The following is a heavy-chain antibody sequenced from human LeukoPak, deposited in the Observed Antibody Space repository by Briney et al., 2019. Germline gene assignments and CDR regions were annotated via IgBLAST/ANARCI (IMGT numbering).Heavy chain of an antibody. V-gene: IGHV3-53*01. Sequence: GGSLRLSCAASGFTVSSNYMSWVRQAPGKGLEWVSVIYSGGSTYYADSVKGRFTISRDNSKNTLYLQMNSLRAEDAAVYYCARRGRYCGTTSCYAGDYWGQGTLVTVSS. J-gene: IGHJ4*02. D-gene: IGHD2-2*01. CDR1: GFTVSSNY. CDR2: IYSGGST. CDR3: ARRGRYCGTTSCYAGDY.